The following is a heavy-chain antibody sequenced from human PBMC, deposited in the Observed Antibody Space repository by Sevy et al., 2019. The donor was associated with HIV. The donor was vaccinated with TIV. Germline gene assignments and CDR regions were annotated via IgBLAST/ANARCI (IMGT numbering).Heavy chain of an antibody. CDR1: GFTFSSYG. CDR2: ISYDGSNK. Sequence: GGSLRLSCAASGFTFSSYGMHWVRQAPGKGLEWVAVISYDGSNKYYEDSVKGRFTISRDNSKNTLYLQMNSLRAEDTAVYYCARGRGWADAFDIWGQGTMVTVSS. J-gene: IGHJ3*02. V-gene: IGHV3-30*03. CDR3: ARGRGWADAFDI. D-gene: IGHD6-19*01.